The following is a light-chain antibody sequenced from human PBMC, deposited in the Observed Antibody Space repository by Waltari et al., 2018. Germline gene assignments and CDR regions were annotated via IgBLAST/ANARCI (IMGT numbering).Light chain of an antibody. CDR3: SSYTSSSTVV. V-gene: IGLV2-14*03. Sequence: QSALTQPASVSGSPGPSITLSCTGTSSDVGGYHYVSWYQQPPGKPPKLMIYDVSNRPSGVSNRFSGSKSGNTASLTISGLQAEDEADYYCSSYTSSSTVVFGGGTKLTVL. J-gene: IGLJ2*01. CDR1: SSDVGGYHY. CDR2: DVS.